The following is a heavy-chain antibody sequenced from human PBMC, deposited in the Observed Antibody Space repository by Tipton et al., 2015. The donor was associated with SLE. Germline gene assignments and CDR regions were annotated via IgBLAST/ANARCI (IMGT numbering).Heavy chain of an antibody. J-gene: IGHJ4*02. CDR2: IYYSGST. Sequence: TLSLTCTVSGGSISSSSYYWGWIRQPPGKGLEWIGSIYYSGSTYYNPSLKSRVTISVDTSKNQFSLTLSPVTAADTAVYYCAREGAYYYDNWGQGTLVTVSS. V-gene: IGHV4-39*07. CDR3: AREGAYYYDN. CDR1: GGSISSSSYY. D-gene: IGHD3-16*01.